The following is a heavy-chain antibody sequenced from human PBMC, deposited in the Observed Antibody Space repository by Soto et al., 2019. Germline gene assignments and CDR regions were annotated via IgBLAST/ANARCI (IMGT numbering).Heavy chain of an antibody. CDR2: IYPDDSDT. V-gene: IGHV5-51*01. J-gene: IGHJ4*02. Sequence: GESLKISCQASGYNFTTYWIAWVRQTPGRGFEWLGVIYPDDSDTRYSPSLERPVTISADTSTNTVFLRWNRLGASDTGIYFCARLRYLQKPGDYWGPGTRVTVSS. CDR1: GYNFTTYW. D-gene: IGHD3-10*01. CDR3: ARLRYLQKPGDY.